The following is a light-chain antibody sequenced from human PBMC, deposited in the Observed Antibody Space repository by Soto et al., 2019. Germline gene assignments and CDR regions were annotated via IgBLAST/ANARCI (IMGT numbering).Light chain of an antibody. CDR2: AAA. CDR3: QQYNSYSRT. Sequence: DIQMTQSPSSLSASVGDRVTITCRASQTINSYLNWYQQKPGKAPNLLIHAAATLQGGVPSRFSGSGSGTDFTLTISSLQPDDFATYYCQQYNSYSRTFGQGTKVDI. CDR1: QTINSY. J-gene: IGKJ1*01. V-gene: IGKV1-39*01.